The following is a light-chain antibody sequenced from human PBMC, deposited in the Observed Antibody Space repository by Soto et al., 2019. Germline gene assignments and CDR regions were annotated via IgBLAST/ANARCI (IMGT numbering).Light chain of an antibody. CDR2: KAS. CDR1: QTISSW. CDR3: QHYNSYSEA. J-gene: IGKJ1*01. Sequence: DFQISLSPSPLSGSIGDRVTITCRASQTISSWLAWYQQKPGKAPKLLIYKASTLKSGVPSRFSGSGSGTEFTLTISSLQPDDFATYYCQHYNSYSEAFGQGTKVDNK. V-gene: IGKV1-5*03.